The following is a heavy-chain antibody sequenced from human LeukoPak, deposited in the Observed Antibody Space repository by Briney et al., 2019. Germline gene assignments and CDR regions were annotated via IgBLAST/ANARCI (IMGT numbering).Heavy chain of an antibody. V-gene: IGHV3-23*01. CDR2: ISGSGGTT. CDR3: AKDPRHSSGYSFDY. J-gene: IGHJ4*02. Sequence: TGGSLRLSCAASGFTFSSYGMSWVRQAPGKGLEWVSVISGSGGTTYYADSVKGRFTISRDNSKNTLYLQMNSLRAEDTAVYYCAKDPRHSSGYSFDYWGQGTLVTVSS. D-gene: IGHD3-22*01. CDR1: GFTFSSYG.